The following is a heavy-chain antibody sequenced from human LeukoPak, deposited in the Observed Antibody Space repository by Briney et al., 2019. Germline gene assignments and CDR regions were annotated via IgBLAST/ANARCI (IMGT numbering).Heavy chain of an antibody. V-gene: IGHV1-18*01. CDR3: ARHGSGSYYNLPTDY. J-gene: IGHJ4*02. Sequence: ASVKVSCKASGCTFTSYGISWVRQAPGQGLEWMGWISAYNGNTNYAQKLQGRVTMTIGTSTSTAYVELRSLRSDDTAVYYCARHGSGSYYNLPTDYWGQGTLVTVSS. CDR2: ISAYNGNT. CDR1: GCTFTSYG. D-gene: IGHD3-10*01.